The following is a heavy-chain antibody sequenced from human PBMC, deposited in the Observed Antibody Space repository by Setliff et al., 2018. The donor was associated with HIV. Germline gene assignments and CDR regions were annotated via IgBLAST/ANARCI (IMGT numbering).Heavy chain of an antibody. J-gene: IGHJ6*03. D-gene: IGHD5-18*01. V-gene: IGHV5-51*01. CDR3: ARQGTRYGSNYYADV. CDR1: GYSFTTYW. Sequence: GESLKISCEASGYSFTTYWIGWVRQKPGKGLEWMGIIYPGDLDTRYSPSFQGQVTISADKSISTAYLQWSSLKASDTAIYYCARQGTRYGSNYYADVWGEGTTVTVSS. CDR2: IYPGDLDT.